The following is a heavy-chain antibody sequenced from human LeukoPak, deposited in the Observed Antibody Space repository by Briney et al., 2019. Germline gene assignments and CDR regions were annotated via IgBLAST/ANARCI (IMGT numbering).Heavy chain of an antibody. CDR3: ARHPSKSSGSYYGAFDI. V-gene: IGHV4-59*08. D-gene: IGHD1-26*01. CDR1: GASFRSYY. CDR2: IYYSGSP. Sequence: SETLSLTCTVSGASFRSYYWNWIRQPPGKGLEWIGYIYYSGSPNYNPSLKSRVTISVDTSKNQFSLKLSSVTAADTAVYYCARHPSKSSGSYYGAFDIWGQGTMVTVSS. J-gene: IGHJ3*02.